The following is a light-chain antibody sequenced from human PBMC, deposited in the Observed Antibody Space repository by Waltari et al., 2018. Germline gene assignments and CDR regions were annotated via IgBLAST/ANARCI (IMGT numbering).Light chain of an antibody. Sequence: DIQMTQSLSSLSASVGDRVTIPCRASQSISRYLNWYQQKLGKVPKLLISAASSLQSGVPSRFSGSGSGTDFTLTISSLQLEDFATYYCQQTYSTMWTFGQGTKLEIK. CDR1: QSISRY. CDR3: QQTYSTMWT. CDR2: AAS. J-gene: IGKJ1*01. V-gene: IGKV1-39*01.